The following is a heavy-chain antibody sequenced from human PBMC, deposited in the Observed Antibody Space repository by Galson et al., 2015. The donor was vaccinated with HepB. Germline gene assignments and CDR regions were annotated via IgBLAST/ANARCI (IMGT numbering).Heavy chain of an antibody. CDR2: IKQDGSEK. J-gene: IGHJ3*02. D-gene: IGHD3-9*01. CDR1: GFTFSSYW. Sequence: SLRLSCAASGFTFSSYWMSWVRQAPGKGLEWVANIKQDGSEKYYVDSVKGRFTISRDNAKNSLYLQMNSLRAEDTAVYYCARDRTYYDILTGYSPDAFDIWGQGTMVTVSS. V-gene: IGHV3-7*03. CDR3: ARDRTYYDILTGYSPDAFDI.